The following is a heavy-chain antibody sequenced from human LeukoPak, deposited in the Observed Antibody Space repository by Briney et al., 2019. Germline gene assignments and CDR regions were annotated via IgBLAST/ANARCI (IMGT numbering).Heavy chain of an antibody. Sequence: ASVKVSCKASGYTFTSYAMHWVRQAPGQRLEWMGWINAGNGNTKYSQKFQGRVTITRDTSASTAYMELSSLRPEDTAVYYCARDHSGWYYFDYWGQGPLVTVSS. V-gene: IGHV1-3*01. CDR3: ARDHSGWYYFDY. J-gene: IGHJ4*02. CDR1: GYTFTSYA. D-gene: IGHD6-19*01. CDR2: INAGNGNT.